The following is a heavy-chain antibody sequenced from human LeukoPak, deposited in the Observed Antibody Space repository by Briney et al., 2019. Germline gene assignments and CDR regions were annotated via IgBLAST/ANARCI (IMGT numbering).Heavy chain of an antibody. CDR2: IYPGDSDT. J-gene: IGHJ4*02. V-gene: IGHV5-51*01. CDR1: GYSFTSYW. Sequence: GESLKISCKGSGYSFTSYWIGWVRQMPGKGLEWMGIIYPGDSDTRYSPSFQDQVTISADKSISTAYLQWSSLKASDTAMYYCARLGYYYDSSGYSDSWGDYWGQGTLVTVSS. CDR3: ARLGYYYDSSGYSDSWGDY. D-gene: IGHD3-22*01.